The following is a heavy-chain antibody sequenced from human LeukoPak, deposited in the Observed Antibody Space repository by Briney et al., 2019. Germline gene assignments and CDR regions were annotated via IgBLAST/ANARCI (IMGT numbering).Heavy chain of an antibody. J-gene: IGHJ4*02. CDR2: ISSSSSTI. CDR3: AKSESSWYSPFDY. V-gene: IGHV3-48*04. Sequence: PGRSLRLSCAASGFTFSSYSMNWVRQAPGKGLEWVSYISSSSSTIYYADSVKGRFTISRDNAKNSLYLQMKSLRAEDTAVYYCAKSESSWYSPFDYWGQGTLVTVSS. CDR1: GFTFSSYS. D-gene: IGHD6-13*01.